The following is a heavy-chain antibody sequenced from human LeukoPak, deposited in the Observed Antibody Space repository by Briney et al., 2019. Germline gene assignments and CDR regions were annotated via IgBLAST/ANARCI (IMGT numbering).Heavy chain of an antibody. Sequence: GGSLRLSCAASGFTVSSNYMSWVRQAPGKGLEWVSVIYSGGSTYYADSVKGRFTISRDNSKNTLYLQMNSLRAEDTAVDYCARVSPTVTARQAGYFDYWGQGTLVTVSS. CDR1: GFTVSSNY. D-gene: IGHD4-17*01. CDR2: IYSGGST. J-gene: IGHJ4*02. CDR3: ARVSPTVTARQAGYFDY. V-gene: IGHV3-53*01.